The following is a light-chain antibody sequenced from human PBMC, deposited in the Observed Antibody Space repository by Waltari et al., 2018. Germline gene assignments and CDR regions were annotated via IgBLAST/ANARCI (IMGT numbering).Light chain of an antibody. J-gene: IGLJ3*02. Sequence: QLVLTQSPSASASLGASLKFTCTLSSGHSSNIIAWHQQQPEKGTRYLMNVNSYGSHSQGDEIPYRFSGSGSETERYLTTSAVHSEDEADYSCQAGGHGTWVFGGGTKLTVL. V-gene: IGLV4-69*01. CDR1: SGHSSNI. CDR2: VNSYGSH. CDR3: QAGGHGTWV.